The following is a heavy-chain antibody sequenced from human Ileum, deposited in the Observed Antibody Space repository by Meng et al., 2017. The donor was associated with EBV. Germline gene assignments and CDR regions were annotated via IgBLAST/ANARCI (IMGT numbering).Heavy chain of an antibody. Sequence: QLLLQESGPGLVKPSVTRSLTCSVSGGSISSSNYCWGWIRQPPGKGLEWIQSICYTDYTYYNPSLKSRVTISADKSKNQFSLRLNSLTAADTAVYYCAMGPDYAKTGYWGQGTLVTVSS. D-gene: IGHD4-17*01. V-gene: IGHV4-39*01. CDR2: ICYTDYT. CDR1: GGSISSSNYC. CDR3: AMGPDYAKTGY. J-gene: IGHJ4*02.